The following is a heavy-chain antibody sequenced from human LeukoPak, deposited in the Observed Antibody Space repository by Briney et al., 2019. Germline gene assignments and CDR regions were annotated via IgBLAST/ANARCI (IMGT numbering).Heavy chain of an antibody. CDR1: GFTFSNAW. D-gene: IGHD2/OR15-2a*01. CDR2: IKNKTDGGTT. V-gene: IGHV3-15*01. CDR3: TTRIFH. J-gene: IGHJ4*02. Sequence: GGSLTLSRAASGFTFSNAWMNWVRQAPGKGLEWVGRIKNKTDGGTTHYAAPVKGRFTISRDDSKTTLYLQMSSLKTEDTAVYYCTTRIFHWGQGTLVTVSS.